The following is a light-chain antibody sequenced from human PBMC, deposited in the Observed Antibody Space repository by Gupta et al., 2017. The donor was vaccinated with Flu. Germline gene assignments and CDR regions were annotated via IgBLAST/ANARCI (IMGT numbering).Light chain of an antibody. Sequence: DLQMTQSPSSLSASVGDRVTITCRASQSISSYLNWYQQKPGKAPKLLIYAASSLQSGVPSRFSGSGSGTDFTLTISSLQPEDFATYSCQQSYSTPLTFGRGTKVEIK. CDR3: QQSYSTPLT. CDR1: QSISSY. CDR2: AAS. V-gene: IGKV1-39*01. J-gene: IGKJ4*01.